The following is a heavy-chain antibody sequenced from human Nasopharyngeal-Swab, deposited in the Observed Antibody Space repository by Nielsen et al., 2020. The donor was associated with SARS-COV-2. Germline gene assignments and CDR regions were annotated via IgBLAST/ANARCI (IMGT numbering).Heavy chain of an antibody. V-gene: IGHV3-9*01. CDR3: AKVVAAHYYYYGMDV. Sequence: WIRQPPGKGLEWVSGISWNSGSIGYADSVKGRFTISRDNAKNSLYLQMNSLRAEVTALYYCAKVVAAHYYYYGMDVWGQGTTVTVSS. J-gene: IGHJ6*02. D-gene: IGHD2-15*01. CDR2: ISWNSGSI.